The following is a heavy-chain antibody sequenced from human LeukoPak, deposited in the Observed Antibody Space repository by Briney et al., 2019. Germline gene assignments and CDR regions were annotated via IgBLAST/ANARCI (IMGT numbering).Heavy chain of an antibody. J-gene: IGHJ4*02. CDR3: AKDQWLVQLGFDY. CDR1: GFTFSSYA. D-gene: IGHD6-19*01. CDR2: ISGSGGST. Sequence: GGSLRLSCAASGFTFSSYAMNWVRQAPGKGLEWVSAISGSGGSTYYADSVKGRFTISRDNSKNTLYLQMNSLRAEDTAVYYCAKDQWLVQLGFDYWGQGTLVTVSS. V-gene: IGHV3-23*01.